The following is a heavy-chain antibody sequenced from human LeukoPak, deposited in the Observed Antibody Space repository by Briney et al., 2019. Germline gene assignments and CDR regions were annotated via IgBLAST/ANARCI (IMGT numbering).Heavy chain of an antibody. V-gene: IGHV3-9*01. CDR1: GFTFDDYA. D-gene: IGHD6-13*01. CDR3: AKGPPSRITARAPYYFYYMDV. CDR2: INWNSGSI. J-gene: IGHJ6*03. Sequence: GGSLRLSCAASGFTFDDYAMHWVRQVPGKGLEWVSSINWNSGSIGYADSVKGRFTISRDNSKNTLSLQMNSLRAEDTAVYYCAKGPPSRITARAPYYFYYMDVWGQGTTVTVSS.